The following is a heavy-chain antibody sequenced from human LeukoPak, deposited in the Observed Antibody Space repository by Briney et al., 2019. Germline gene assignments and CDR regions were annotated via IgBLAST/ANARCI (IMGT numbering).Heavy chain of an antibody. J-gene: IGHJ5*02. CDR1: GGSISSGGYY. CDR3: ARGGQRLVGRWFDP. CDR2: IYHSGST. Sequence: SQTLSLTCTVSGGSISSGGYYWSWIRQPPGKGLEWIGYIYHSGSTYYNPSLKSRVTISVDRSKNQFSLKLSSVTAADTAVYYCARGGQRLVGRWFDPWGQGTLVTVSS. V-gene: IGHV4-30-2*01. D-gene: IGHD6-13*01.